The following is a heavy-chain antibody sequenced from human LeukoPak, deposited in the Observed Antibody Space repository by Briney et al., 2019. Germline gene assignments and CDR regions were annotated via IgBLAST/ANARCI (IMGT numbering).Heavy chain of an antibody. J-gene: IGHJ6*03. V-gene: IGHV4-34*01. D-gene: IGHD5-12*01. CDR3: ARGKPPWDIVATIRDYYYYMDV. Sequence: SETLSLTCTVSGSISCYYWSWIRQPPGKGLEWIGEINHSGSTNYNPSLKSRVTISVDTSKNQFSLKLSSVTAADTAVYYCARGKPPWDIVATIRDYYYYMDVWGKGTTVTVSS. CDR2: INHSGST. CDR1: GSISCYY.